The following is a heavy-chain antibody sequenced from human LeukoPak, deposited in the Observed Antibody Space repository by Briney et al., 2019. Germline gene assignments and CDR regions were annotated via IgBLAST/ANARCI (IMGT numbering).Heavy chain of an antibody. Sequence: ASVKVSCTASGYTFTSYGISWVRQAPGQGLEWMGWISAYNGNTNYAQKLQGRVTMTTDTSTSTAYMELRSLRSDDTAVYYCARVSRWDDSSGYCDYWGQGTLVTVSS. CDR3: ARVSRWDDSSGYCDY. V-gene: IGHV1-18*01. D-gene: IGHD3-22*01. CDR2: ISAYNGNT. CDR1: GYTFTSYG. J-gene: IGHJ4*02.